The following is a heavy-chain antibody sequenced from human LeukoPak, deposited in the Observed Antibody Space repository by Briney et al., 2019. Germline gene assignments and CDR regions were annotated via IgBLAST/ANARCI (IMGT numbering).Heavy chain of an antibody. CDR3: ARDGGTYYHFWSGYRP. D-gene: IGHD3-3*01. J-gene: IGHJ3*01. Sequence: GGSLRLSCAASGFTLDDYGMSWVRQAPGKGLEWVSGINWNGGSTGYVDSVKGRFTISRDNAKNSVYLQMNSLRAEDTALYYCARDGGTYYHFWSGYRPWGQGTMVTVSS. CDR1: GFTLDDYG. V-gene: IGHV3-20*04. CDR2: INWNGGST.